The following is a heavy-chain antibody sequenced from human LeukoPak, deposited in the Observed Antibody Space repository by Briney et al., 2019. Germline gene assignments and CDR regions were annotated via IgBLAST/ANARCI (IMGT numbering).Heavy chain of an antibody. CDR1: GFIFDDYY. Sequence: GGSLRLSCAASGFIFDDYYMSWIRQAPGKGLGWVSSISSSVSTIYYGDSVKGRFTISRDNAKNSLYLQMNSLRAQDTAVYYCVRDRYTGTGVLFSVTSYFDCWGQGTLVTVSS. V-gene: IGHV3-11*04. J-gene: IGHJ4*02. D-gene: IGHD7-27*01. CDR3: VRDRYTGTGVLFSVTSYFDC. CDR2: ISSSVSTI.